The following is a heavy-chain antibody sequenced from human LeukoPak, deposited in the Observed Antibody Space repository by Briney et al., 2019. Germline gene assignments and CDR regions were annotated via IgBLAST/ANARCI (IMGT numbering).Heavy chain of an antibody. CDR1: GDSIRNYY. V-gene: IGHV4-59*01. Sequence: SETLSLTCSVSGDSIRNYYWSWIRQPPGKGLEWIGHIDHSGSTNRHPSLRSRVTISVDTSKNQFSLKLTSVTAADTAVYFCARDRAYASGKSWFDPWGQGTQVTVSS. CDR2: IDHSGST. CDR3: ARDRAYASGKSWFDP. D-gene: IGHD3-16*01. J-gene: IGHJ5*02.